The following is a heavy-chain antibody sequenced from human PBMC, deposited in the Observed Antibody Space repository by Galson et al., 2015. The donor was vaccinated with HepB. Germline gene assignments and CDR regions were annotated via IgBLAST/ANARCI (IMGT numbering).Heavy chain of an antibody. Sequence: SLRLSCAASGLTFSSYAMNWVRQAPGKGLEWVSGISGGGGRTFYADSVKGRFTISRENSKNTLYLQMNSLRAEDTAVYYCAKDECGGSCYSSFDYWGQGTLVTVSS. CDR3: AKDECGGSCYSSFDY. D-gene: IGHD2-15*01. CDR2: ISGGGGRT. V-gene: IGHV3-23*01. CDR1: GLTFSSYA. J-gene: IGHJ4*02.